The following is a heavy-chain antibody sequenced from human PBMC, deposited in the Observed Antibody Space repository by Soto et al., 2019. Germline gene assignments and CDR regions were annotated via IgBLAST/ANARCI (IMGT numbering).Heavy chain of an antibody. CDR2: IYPGDSDT. V-gene: IGHV5-51*01. D-gene: IGHD3-10*01. CDR3: ARLPTYYYGSGSYYGDDY. CDR1: GYSFTSYW. J-gene: IGHJ4*02. Sequence: GESLKISCKGSGYSFTSYWIGWVRQMPGEGLEWMGIIYPGDSDTRYSPSFQGQVTISADKSISTAYLQWSSLKASDTAMYYCARLPTYYYGSGSYYGDDYWGQGTLVTVSS.